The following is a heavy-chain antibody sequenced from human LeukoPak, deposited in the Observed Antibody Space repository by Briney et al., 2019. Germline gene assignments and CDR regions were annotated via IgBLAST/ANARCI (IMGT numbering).Heavy chain of an antibody. Sequence: PGGSLRLSCAASGFTFSSYSMNWVRQAPGKGLEWVSYISSSSSTIYYADSVKGRFTISRDNAKNSLYLQMNSLRAEDTAVYYCARVRYYYDSNGYPGAFDIWGQGTMVTVSS. CDR1: GFTFSSYS. D-gene: IGHD3-22*01. CDR2: ISSSSSTI. CDR3: ARVRYYYDSNGYPGAFDI. V-gene: IGHV3-48*01. J-gene: IGHJ3*02.